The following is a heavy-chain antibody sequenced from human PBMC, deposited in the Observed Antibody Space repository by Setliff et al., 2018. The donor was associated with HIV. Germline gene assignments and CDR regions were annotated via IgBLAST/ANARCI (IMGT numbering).Heavy chain of an antibody. D-gene: IGHD4-17*01. J-gene: IGHJ6*03. Sequence: GGSLRLSCAASGFTFSNYEMNWVRQAPGKGLEWVSAISGSGGSTYYADSVKGRFTISRDNSKNTLYLQMSSLRAEDTAVYYCVKARVDGDYYYYYYMDVWGKGTTVTVSS. CDR1: GFTFSNYE. CDR2: ISGSGGST. CDR3: VKARVDGDYYYYYYMDV. V-gene: IGHV3-23*01.